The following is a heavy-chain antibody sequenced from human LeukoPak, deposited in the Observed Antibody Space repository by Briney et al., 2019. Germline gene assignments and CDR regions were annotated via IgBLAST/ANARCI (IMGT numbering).Heavy chain of an antibody. Sequence: PGGSLRLSCAASGFTFSSYGMHWVRQAPGKGLEWVAVIWYDGSNKYYADSVKGRFTISRDNSKNTLYLQMNSLRAEDTAVYYCAGDFKRMAAAGPFDYWGQGTLVTVSS. J-gene: IGHJ4*02. V-gene: IGHV3-33*01. D-gene: IGHD6-13*01. CDR2: IWYDGSNK. CDR1: GFTFSSYG. CDR3: AGDFKRMAAAGPFDY.